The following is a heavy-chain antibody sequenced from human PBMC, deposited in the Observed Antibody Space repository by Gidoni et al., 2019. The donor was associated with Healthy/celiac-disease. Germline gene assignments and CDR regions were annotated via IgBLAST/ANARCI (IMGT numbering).Heavy chain of an antibody. CDR3: VLIDVAGDYYFDY. V-gene: IGHV1-18*04. CDR1: GYALTSYG. J-gene: IGHJ4*02. CDR2: ISADKGNT. Sequence: QVQLVQSGAEVKKPGASVKVSCKASGYALTSYGISWVRQSPVQGIEWMAGISADKGNTNYAQKLQGRVTMTTDTSTSTAYMELRSLRSDDTAVYYCVLIDVAGDYYFDYWGQGTLVTVSS. D-gene: IGHD6-19*01.